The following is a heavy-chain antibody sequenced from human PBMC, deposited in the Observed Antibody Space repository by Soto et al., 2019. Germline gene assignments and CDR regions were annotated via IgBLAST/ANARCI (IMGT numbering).Heavy chain of an antibody. CDR2: IYYSGST. CDR1: GGSISSGGYY. CDR3: ARETGDPLKAYSPDY. V-gene: IGHV4-31*03. D-gene: IGHD2-21*02. Sequence: QVQLQESGPGLVKPSQTLSLTCTVSGGSISSGGYYWSWIRQHPGKGLEWIGYIYYSGSTYYNPSLKSRVTISVDTSKNQSSLKLSSVNAADTAVYYCARETGDPLKAYSPDYWGQGTLVTVSS. J-gene: IGHJ4*02.